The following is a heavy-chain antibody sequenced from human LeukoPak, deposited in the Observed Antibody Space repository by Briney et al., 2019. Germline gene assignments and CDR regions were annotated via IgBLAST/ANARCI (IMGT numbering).Heavy chain of an antibody. CDR2: ISGSGGST. J-gene: IGHJ4*02. CDR1: GFTFSSYA. V-gene: IGHV3-23*01. Sequence: PGGSLRLSCAASGFTFSSYAMSWVRQAPGKGLEWVPAISGSGGSTYYADSVKGRFTISRDNSKNTLYLQMNSLRAEDTAVYYCATISTVTTYYFDYWGQGTLVTVSS. D-gene: IGHD4-11*01. CDR3: ATISTVTTYYFDY.